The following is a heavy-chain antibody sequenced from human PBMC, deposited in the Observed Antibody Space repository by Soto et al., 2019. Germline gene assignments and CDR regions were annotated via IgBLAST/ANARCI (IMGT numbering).Heavy chain of an antibody. CDR3: AKGLSNGRWYAAD. Sequence: EVHLLESGGGLVQPGESLRLSCGGSGFTFSSCVMTWVRQAPGKGLEWVSCISDSGAGTHYADSVKGRFTISRDNSKHTMYLQMNNLRAEDTGVYYCAKGLSNGRWYAADWGQGTLVTVSS. CDR2: ISDSGAGT. CDR1: GFTFSSCV. V-gene: IGHV3-23*01. D-gene: IGHD6-13*01. J-gene: IGHJ4*02.